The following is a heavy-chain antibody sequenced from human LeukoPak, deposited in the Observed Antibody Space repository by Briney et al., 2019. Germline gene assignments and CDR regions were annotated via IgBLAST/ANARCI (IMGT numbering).Heavy chain of an antibody. CDR2: IYPGDSDT. Sequence: GESLKISCKGSGYSFTSYWIGWVRQMPGKGLERMGIIYPGDSDTRYSPSFQGQVTISADKSISTAYLQWSSLKASDTAMYYCARQGGVRGVIIATEIFDYWGQGTLVTVSS. D-gene: IGHD3-10*01. J-gene: IGHJ4*02. CDR1: GYSFTSYW. CDR3: ARQGGVRGVIIATEIFDY. V-gene: IGHV5-51*01.